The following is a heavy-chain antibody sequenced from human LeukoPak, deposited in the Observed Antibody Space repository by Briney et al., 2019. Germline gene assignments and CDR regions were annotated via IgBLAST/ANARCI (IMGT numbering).Heavy chain of an antibody. J-gene: IGHJ4*02. Sequence: SETLSLTCTVSGGSISSSSYYWGWIRQPPGKGLEWIGSIYYSGSTYYNPSLKSRVTISVDTSKNQFSLKLSSVTAADTAVYYCASHHPYSESYFDYWGQGTLVTVSS. V-gene: IGHV4-39*01. CDR1: GGSISSSSYY. CDR3: ASHHPYSESYFDY. CDR2: IYYSGST. D-gene: IGHD1-26*01.